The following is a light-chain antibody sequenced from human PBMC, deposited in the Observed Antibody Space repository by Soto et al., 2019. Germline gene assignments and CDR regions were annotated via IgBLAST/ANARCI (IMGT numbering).Light chain of an antibody. V-gene: IGKV3-20*01. CDR2: GAS. Sequence: EIVFTPSPGPPSFSPGERATLSCRASQSISSYLAWYQQKPGQAPRLLIYGASSRATGIPDRFSGSGSGTDFTLTISRLEPEDFAVYYCQQYGSSPITFGQGTRLEIK. CDR3: QQYGSSPIT. J-gene: IGKJ5*01. CDR1: QSISSY.